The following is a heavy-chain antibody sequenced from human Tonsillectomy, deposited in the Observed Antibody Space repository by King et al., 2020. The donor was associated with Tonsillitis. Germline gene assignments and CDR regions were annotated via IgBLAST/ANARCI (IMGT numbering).Heavy chain of an antibody. CDR2: ISNSGGNT. CDR1: GVTFSSYA. CDR3: AKDWHSSGWYYFDY. J-gene: IGHJ4*02. Sequence: VQLVESGGGLVQPGGSLRLSCAASGVTFSSYAMSWVRQAPGKGLEWVSGISNSGGNTYYADSVKGRFTISRDNSKNTLYLQMNSLRAGDTAAYYCAKDWHSSGWYYFDYWGQGTLVTVSS. D-gene: IGHD6-19*01. V-gene: IGHV3-23*04.